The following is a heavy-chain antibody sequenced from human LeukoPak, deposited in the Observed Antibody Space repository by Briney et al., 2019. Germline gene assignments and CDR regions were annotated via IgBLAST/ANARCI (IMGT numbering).Heavy chain of an antibody. V-gene: IGHV3-53*01. Sequence: GGSLRPSCAASGFTFSSYAMSWVRQAPGKGLEWVSIIYSGGSTFYADSVKGRFTISRDNSKNTLYLQMNSLRAEDTAVYYCARGGSYLSAFDIWGQGTMVTVSS. CDR3: ARGGSYLSAFDI. CDR1: GFTFSSYA. D-gene: IGHD1-26*01. J-gene: IGHJ3*02. CDR2: IYSGGST.